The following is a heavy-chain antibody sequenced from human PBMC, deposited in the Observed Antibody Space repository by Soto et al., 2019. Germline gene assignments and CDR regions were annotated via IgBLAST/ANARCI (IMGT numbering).Heavy chain of an antibody. CDR2: IIPILGIA. V-gene: IGHV1-69*02. CDR1: GGTFSSYT. CDR3: ARALRITMGWFDP. Sequence: QVQLVQSGAEVKKPGSSVKVSCKASGGTFSSYTICWVRQAPGQGLEWMGRIIPILGIANYAQKFQGRVTXTXDXXTSTAYMELSSLRSEDTAVYYCARALRITMGWFDPWGQGTLVTVSS. J-gene: IGHJ5*02. D-gene: IGHD3-10*01.